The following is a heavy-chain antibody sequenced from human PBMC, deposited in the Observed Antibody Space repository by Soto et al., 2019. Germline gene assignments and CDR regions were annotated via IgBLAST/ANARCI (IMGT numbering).Heavy chain of an antibody. J-gene: IGHJ6*02. CDR2: IDPSDSYT. D-gene: IGHD6-13*01. CDR3: AIHSDIAATLEYGMDV. V-gene: IGHV5-10-1*01. CDR1: GYSFTSYW. Sequence: EVQLVQSGAEVKKPGESLRISCKGSGYSFTSYWISWVRQMPGKGLEWMGRIDPSDSYTKYSPSFQGHVTISADKSISTAYLQWSSLKASDTAMYHCAIHSDIAATLEYGMDVWGQGTTVTVSS.